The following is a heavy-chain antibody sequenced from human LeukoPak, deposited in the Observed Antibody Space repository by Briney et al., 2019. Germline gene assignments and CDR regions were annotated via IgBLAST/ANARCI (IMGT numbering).Heavy chain of an antibody. Sequence: ASVKVSCKASGYTFTSYGISWVRQAPGQGLEWMGWISAYNGNTNYVQKLQGRVTMTTDTSTSTAYMELRSLRSDDTAVYYCARGRVNTAMVTRAWFDPWGQGTLVTVSS. CDR1: GYTFTSYG. CDR2: ISAYNGNT. J-gene: IGHJ5*02. CDR3: ARGRVNTAMVTRAWFDP. V-gene: IGHV1-18*01. D-gene: IGHD5-18*01.